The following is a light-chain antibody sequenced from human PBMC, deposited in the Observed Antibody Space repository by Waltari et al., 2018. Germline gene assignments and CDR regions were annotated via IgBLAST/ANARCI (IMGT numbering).Light chain of an antibody. J-gene: IGKJ2*01. V-gene: IGKV3-15*01. CDR2: GAS. CDR3: QQYNNWPPS. Sequence: EIVMTQSPATLSVSPGESATLSCRASQSVSSNLAWYQQKPGQAPRLLIYGASTRATGIPARFSGSGSGTEFTLTISSMQSEDFAVYYCQQYNNWPPSFGQGTKLEIK. CDR1: QSVSSN.